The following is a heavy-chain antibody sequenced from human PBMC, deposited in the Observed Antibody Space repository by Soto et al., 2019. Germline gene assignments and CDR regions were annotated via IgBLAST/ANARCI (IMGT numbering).Heavy chain of an antibody. CDR3: AKSLTVAATNPGY. Sequence: QVQLVASGGGVVQPGRSLRLSCAASGFTFSSYGMHWVRQAPGKGLEWVAVISYDGSNKYYADSVKGRFTISRDNSKNTLYLQMNSLRAEDTAVYYCAKSLTVAATNPGYWGQGTLVTVSS. CDR2: ISYDGSNK. V-gene: IGHV3-30*18. J-gene: IGHJ4*02. D-gene: IGHD2-15*01. CDR1: GFTFSSYG.